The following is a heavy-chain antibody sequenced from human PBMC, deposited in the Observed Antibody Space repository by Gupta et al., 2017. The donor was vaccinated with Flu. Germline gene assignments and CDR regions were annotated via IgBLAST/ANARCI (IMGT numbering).Heavy chain of an antibody. CDR1: GFSLRTPGVR. V-gene: IGHV2-70*04. J-gene: IGHJ4*02. Sequence: QVTLKESGPALVKPTQTLTLTCTFSGFSLRTPGVRVSWIRQPPGKALEWLARIAWDGDKVYTTSLRTRLTISRDTSKNQVVLTMTNMDPVDTAMYYCARDLYYLDYWGQGTLVTVSS. CDR3: ARDLYYLDY. CDR2: IAWDGDK.